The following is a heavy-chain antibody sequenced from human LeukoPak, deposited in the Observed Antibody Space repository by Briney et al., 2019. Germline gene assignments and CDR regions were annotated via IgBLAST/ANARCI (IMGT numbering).Heavy chain of an antibody. D-gene: IGHD6-13*01. CDR2: ISSSSTYI. J-gene: IGHJ4*02. Sequence: GGSLRLSCAASGFTFSNYIINWVRQAPGKGLEWVSCISSSSTYIYYADSVKGRFTISRDNAKNSLSLQMNSLRAEDTAMYYCAKGGSSWAYWGQGTLVTVSS. V-gene: IGHV3-21*01. CDR1: GFTFSNYI. CDR3: AKGGSSWAY.